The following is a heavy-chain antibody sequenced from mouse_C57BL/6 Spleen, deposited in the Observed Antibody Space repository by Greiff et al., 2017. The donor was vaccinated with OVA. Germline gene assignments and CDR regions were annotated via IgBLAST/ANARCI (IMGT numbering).Heavy chain of an antibody. CDR3: ATSTDLYYFDY. V-gene: IGHV1-50*01. J-gene: IGHJ2*01. D-gene: IGHD4-1*02. CDR1: GYTFTSYW. CDR2: IDPSDSYT. Sequence: QVQLQQPGAELVKPGASVKLSCKASGYTFTSYWMQWVKQRPGQGLEWIGEIDPSDSYTNYNQKFKGKATLTVDTSSSTAYMQLSSLTSDDSAVYYCATSTDLYYFDYWGQGTTLTVSS.